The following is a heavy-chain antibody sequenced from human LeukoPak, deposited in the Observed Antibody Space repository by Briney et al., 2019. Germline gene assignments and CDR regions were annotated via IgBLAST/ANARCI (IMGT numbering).Heavy chain of an antibody. CDR1: GFTFSSYA. CDR2: ISYDGSNK. CDR3: ARGPYYFDSRGYSPFDY. D-gene: IGHD3-22*01. J-gene: IGHJ4*02. Sequence: GGSLRLSCAASGFTFSSYAMHWVRQAPGKGLEWVAVISYDGSNKYYADSVKGRFTISRDNSKNTLYLQMSSLRAEDTAVYYCARGPYYFDSRGYSPFDYWGQGTLVTVSS. V-gene: IGHV3-30*04.